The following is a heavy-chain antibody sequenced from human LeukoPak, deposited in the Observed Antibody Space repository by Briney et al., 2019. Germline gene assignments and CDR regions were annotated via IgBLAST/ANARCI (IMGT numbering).Heavy chain of an antibody. J-gene: IGHJ4*02. D-gene: IGHD6-19*01. CDR3: ARVQRGIAVALDY. Sequence: GGSLRLSCAASGFTFSDYSMNWVRQAPGKGLEWVSYISSSGSTTYYADSVKGRFTISRDNVKNLLYLQMNSLRAEDTAVYYCARVQRGIAVALDYWGQGTLATVSS. CDR1: GFTFSDYS. CDR2: ISSSGSTT. V-gene: IGHV3-48*04.